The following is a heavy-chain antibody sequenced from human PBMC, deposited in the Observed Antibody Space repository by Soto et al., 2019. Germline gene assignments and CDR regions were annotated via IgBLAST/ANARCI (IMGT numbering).Heavy chain of an antibody. CDR1: GYTFTAYY. V-gene: IGHV1-2*02. Sequence: ASVKVSCKASGYTFTAYYIHWVRQAPGQGLEWMGWINPKTGATETAQRFQGRVTLTWDTPISTAYMDLSRLTSDDMAVYYCATQPGKATFGHLDFWGQGTLVAVS. D-gene: IGHD3-3*01. CDR3: ATQPGKATFGHLDF. J-gene: IGHJ4*02. CDR2: INPKTGAT.